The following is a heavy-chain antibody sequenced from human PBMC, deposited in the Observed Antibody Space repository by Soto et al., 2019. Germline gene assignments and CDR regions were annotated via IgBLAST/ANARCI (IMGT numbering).Heavy chain of an antibody. V-gene: IGHV3-23*01. CDR3: AMSWRYGDSYTPNWYFDP. D-gene: IGHD4-17*01. CDR2: ISGSGVST. CDR1: GFTFSNFA. Sequence: EVQLLESGGGLVQPGGSLRLSCAVSGFTFSNFAMSWVRQGPGKGLEWVSAISGSGVSTYYADSVKGRFTISRDNSKNTMYLQMNSLRPDDPAVFYCAMSWRYGDSYTPNWYFDPWGRGTLVTVSS. J-gene: IGHJ2*01.